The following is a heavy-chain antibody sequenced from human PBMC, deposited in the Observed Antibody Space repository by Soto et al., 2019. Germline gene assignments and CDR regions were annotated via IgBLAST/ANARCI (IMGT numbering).Heavy chain of an antibody. J-gene: IGHJ4*02. CDR1: GGSISSSDYY. D-gene: IGHD4-17*01. V-gene: IGHV4-30-4*01. Sequence: QVQLQESGPGLVKPSQTLSLTCTVSGGSISSSDYYWIWIRQPPGKGLEWIGYIYYSESTYYNPSPKSRVTLSLDTSQHQFSLTLSSVTAADTAVYYCAREMMTTSLLNYWGQGILVTVSS. CDR2: IYYSEST. CDR3: AREMMTTSLLNY.